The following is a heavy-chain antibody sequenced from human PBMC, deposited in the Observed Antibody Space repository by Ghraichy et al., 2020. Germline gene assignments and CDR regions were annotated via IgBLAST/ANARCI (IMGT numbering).Heavy chain of an antibody. V-gene: IGHV3-49*04. J-gene: IGHJ4*02. CDR1: GFTFGDYA. Sequence: GGSLRLSCTASGFTFGDYAMTWVRQAPGKGLEWVGFILSKAYGGTTEYAASVKGRFTISRDDSKSIAYLQMSSLKAEDTAVYYCTKAAVAGKGTYYFDYWGQGTLVTVSS. D-gene: IGHD6-19*01. CDR2: ILSKAYGGTT. CDR3: TKAAVAGKGTYYFDY.